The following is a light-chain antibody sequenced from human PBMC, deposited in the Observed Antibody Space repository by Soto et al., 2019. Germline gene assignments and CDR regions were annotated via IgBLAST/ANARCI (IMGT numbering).Light chain of an antibody. J-gene: IGKJ1*01. CDR1: QSIHAH. CDR3: QQYNTRLWT. CDR2: GAS. Sequence: EVVMTQSPATLSVSPGERVSLSCRARQSIHAHLAWSQQKPGQAPRLLIHGASTRATGIPARFSGRGFGTELIHTLSSLQSADFAVYYWQQYNTRLWTFGQGTKVEIQ. V-gene: IGKV3-15*01.